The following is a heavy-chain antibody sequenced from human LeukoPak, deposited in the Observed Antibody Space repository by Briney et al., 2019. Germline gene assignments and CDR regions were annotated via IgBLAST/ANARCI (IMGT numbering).Heavy chain of an antibody. Sequence: SGRSLRLSCAASGFTFSSYGMHWVRQAPGKGLEWVSAISGSGGSTYYADSVKGRFTISRDNSKNTLYLQMNSLRAEDTAVYYCAHISSSWPDYWGQGTLVTVSS. CDR3: AHISSSWPDY. CDR2: ISGSGGST. V-gene: IGHV3-23*01. J-gene: IGHJ4*02. CDR1: GFTFSSYG. D-gene: IGHD6-13*01.